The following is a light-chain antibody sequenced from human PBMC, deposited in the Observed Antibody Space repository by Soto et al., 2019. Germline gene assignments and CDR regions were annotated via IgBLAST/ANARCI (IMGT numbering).Light chain of an antibody. CDR3: QQYNNWPHVT. CDR2: GAS. J-gene: IGKJ1*01. V-gene: IGKV3-15*01. CDR1: QSVSSN. Sequence: EIVLTQSPGTLSLSPWERATLSCRASQSVSSNLAWYQQKPGQAPRLLIYGASTRATGIPARFSGSGSGTEFTLTISSLQSEDFAVYYCQQYNNWPHVTFGQGTKVDIK.